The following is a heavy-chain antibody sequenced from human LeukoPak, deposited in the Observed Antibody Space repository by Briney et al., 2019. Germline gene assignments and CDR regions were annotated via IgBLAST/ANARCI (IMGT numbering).Heavy chain of an antibody. D-gene: IGHD3-3*01. Sequence: GGSLRLSCAASGFTFSSYAMHWVRQAPGKGLEWVAVISYDGSNKYYADSVKGRFTISRDNSKNTLYLQMNSLRAEDTAVYNCARANYDFWSGYHWGQGTLVTVSS. CDR2: ISYDGSNK. J-gene: IGHJ4*02. CDR1: GFTFSSYA. CDR3: ARANYDFWSGYH. V-gene: IGHV3-30-3*01.